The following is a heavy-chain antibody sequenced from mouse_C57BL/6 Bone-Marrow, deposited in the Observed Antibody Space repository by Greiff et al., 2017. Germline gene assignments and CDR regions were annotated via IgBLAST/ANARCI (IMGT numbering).Heavy chain of an antibody. Sequence: VQLQQPGAELVRPGTSVKLSCKASGYTFTSYWMHWVKQRPGQGLEWIGVIDPSDSYTNYNEKFKSKATLTVDTSSSTAYMQLSSLTSEDSAVYYCAREGDSNYEAWFAYWGQGTLVTVSA. D-gene: IGHD2-5*01. CDR2: IDPSDSYT. CDR1: GYTFTSYW. V-gene: IGHV1-59*01. J-gene: IGHJ3*01. CDR3: AREGDSNYEAWFAY.